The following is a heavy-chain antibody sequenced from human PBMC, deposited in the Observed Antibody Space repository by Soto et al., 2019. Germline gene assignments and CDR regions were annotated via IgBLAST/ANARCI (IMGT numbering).Heavy chain of an antibody. CDR1: GGTFSSYA. Sequence: QVQLVQSGAEVKKPGSSVKVSCKASGGTFSSYAISWVRQAPGQGLEWMGGIIPIFGTANYAQKFQGRVTITADESTSTAYMELSSLRSEDTAVYYCAVDDLGYCSGCSCYSLDYWGQGTLVTVSS. CDR2: IIPIFGTA. D-gene: IGHD2-15*01. CDR3: AVDDLGYCSGCSCYSLDY. J-gene: IGHJ4*02. V-gene: IGHV1-69*01.